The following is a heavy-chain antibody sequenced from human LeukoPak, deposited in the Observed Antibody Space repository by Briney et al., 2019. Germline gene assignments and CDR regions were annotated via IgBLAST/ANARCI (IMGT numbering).Heavy chain of an antibody. Sequence: SETLSLTCAVYGGSFSGYYWSWIRQPPGKGLEWIGEINHSGSTNYNPSLKSRVTISVDTSKNQFSLKLSSVTAADTAVYYCARDAKIPGIAAGGSNWGQGTLVTVSS. D-gene: IGHD6-13*01. V-gene: IGHV4-34*01. J-gene: IGHJ4*02. CDR3: ARDAKIPGIAAGGSN. CDR1: GGSFSGYY. CDR2: INHSGST.